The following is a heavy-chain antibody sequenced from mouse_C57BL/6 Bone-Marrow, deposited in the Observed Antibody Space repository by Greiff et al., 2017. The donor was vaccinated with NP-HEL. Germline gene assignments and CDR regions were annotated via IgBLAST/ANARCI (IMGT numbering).Heavy chain of an antibody. D-gene: IGHD1-1*01. CDR2: IDPSDSYT. CDR1: GYTFTSYW. V-gene: IGHV1-59*01. CDR3: ALYYYGSSYAY. J-gene: IGHJ2*01. Sequence: QVQLQQPGAELVRPGTSVKLSCKASGYTFTSYWMHWVKQRPGQGLEWIGVIDPSDSYTNYNQKFKGKATLTVDTSSSTAYMQLSSLTSGDSAVYYCALYYYGSSYAYWGQGTTLTVSS.